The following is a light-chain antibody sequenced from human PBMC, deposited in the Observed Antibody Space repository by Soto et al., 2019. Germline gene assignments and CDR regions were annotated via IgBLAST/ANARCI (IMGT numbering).Light chain of an antibody. CDR2: GAS. Sequence: EIVWTPSPGTLSLSPGDRATLSCRASQSVSNNYLAWYQQKPGQAPRLLIYGASNRATGIPDRFSGSGSGTDFTLTISRLEPEDFAVYYCQQYGSSGTFGQGTKVDIK. CDR1: QSVSNNY. V-gene: IGKV3-20*01. J-gene: IGKJ1*01. CDR3: QQYGSSGT.